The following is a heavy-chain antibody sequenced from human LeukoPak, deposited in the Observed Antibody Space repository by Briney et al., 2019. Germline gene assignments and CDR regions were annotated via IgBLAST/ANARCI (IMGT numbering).Heavy chain of an antibody. CDR3: ARYSSSGLDD. D-gene: IGHD6-19*01. CDR1: GGSIRSYH. V-gene: IGHV4-59*01. J-gene: IGHJ4*02. Sequence: SETLSLTCTVSGGSIRSYHWSWIPQPPGKGLEWIGYIYNSGSTNYSPSLKSRVTISVDTSKNQFSLKLSSVTAEDTAVYYCARYSSSGLDDWGQGTLVTVSS. CDR2: IYNSGST.